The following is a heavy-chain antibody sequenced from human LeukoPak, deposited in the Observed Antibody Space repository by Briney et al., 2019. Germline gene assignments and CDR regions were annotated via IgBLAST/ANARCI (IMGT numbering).Heavy chain of an antibody. CDR3: ARVRVGATYYFDY. CDR2: IDPNCGGT. CDR1: GYTFTGCY. D-gene: IGHD1-26*01. J-gene: IGHJ4*02. V-gene: IGHV1-2*02. Sequence: ASVKVSCKASGYTFTGCYMHWVRQAPGPGLERMGWIDPNCGGTNYAQKFQGGATMTRDTAISTAYMELSRLRSDDTAVYYCARVRVGATYYFDYWGQGALVTVSS.